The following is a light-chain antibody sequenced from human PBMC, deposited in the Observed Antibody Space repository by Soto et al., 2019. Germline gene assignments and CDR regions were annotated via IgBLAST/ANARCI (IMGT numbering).Light chain of an antibody. CDR3: QQYSSYSA. CDR2: KAS. J-gene: IGKJ3*01. Sequence: DIQMTQSPSALSASVGDSVTITCRASQSIGSWLAWYQQKPGKVPKLLIYKASSLESGVPSRFSGSGSGTEFTLTISTLQPDDVATYYCQQYSSYSAFGPGTKVDIK. CDR1: QSIGSW. V-gene: IGKV1-5*03.